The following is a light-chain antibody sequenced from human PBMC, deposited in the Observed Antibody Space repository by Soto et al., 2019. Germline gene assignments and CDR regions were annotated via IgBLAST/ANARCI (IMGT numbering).Light chain of an antibody. CDR1: QTVRSN. CDR3: QQYNEWPIT. V-gene: IGKV3-15*01. CDR2: DTS. Sequence: EVVMTQSPATLSVSPGERATLSCRASQTVRSNLAWYQQRPGQAPRLLISDTSTRATGVPARFSGSGSGTEFTLTISSLQSEDFAVYYCQQYNEWPITFGQGTRLEIK. J-gene: IGKJ5*01.